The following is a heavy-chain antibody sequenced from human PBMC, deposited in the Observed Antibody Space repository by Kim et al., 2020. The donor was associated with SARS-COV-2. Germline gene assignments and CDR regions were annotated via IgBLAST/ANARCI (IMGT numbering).Heavy chain of an antibody. J-gene: IGHJ4*02. CDR1: GFTFGDYA. CDR3: TRAGVGYSSSWYVC. V-gene: IGHV3-49*04. CDR2: IRSKAYGGTT. Sequence: GGSLRLSCTASGFTFGDYAMSWVRQAPGKGLEWVGFIRSKAYGGTTEYAASVKGRFTISRDDSKSIAYLQMNSLKTEDTAVYYCTRAGVGYSSSWYVCWGQGTLVTVSS. D-gene: IGHD6-13*01.